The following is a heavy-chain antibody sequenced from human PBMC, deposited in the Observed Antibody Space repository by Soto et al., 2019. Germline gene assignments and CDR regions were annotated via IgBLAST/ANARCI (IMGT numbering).Heavy chain of an antibody. D-gene: IGHD6-13*01. CDR3: AIGSRDSWTCDF. V-gene: IGHV1-69*01. CDR2: IIPLTETP. J-gene: IGHJ4*02. CDR1: GGTFSNYA. Sequence: QVQVVQSCAEVQKPGSSVKVYCKASGGTFSNYAISWVRQAPGHGLEWVGGIIPLTETPVYAQTVQGRLTITADEITSAAYMELSSLRSDDTAVYDCAIGSRDSWTCDFWGQGTLVTVSS.